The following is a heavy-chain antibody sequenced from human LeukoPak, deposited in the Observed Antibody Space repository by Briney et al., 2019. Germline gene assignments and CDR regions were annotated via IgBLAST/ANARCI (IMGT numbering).Heavy chain of an antibody. CDR3: ARASGYPPYDDAFDI. CDR2: ISAYNGNT. D-gene: IGHD5-12*01. V-gene: IGHV1-18*01. CDR1: GYTFTSYG. J-gene: IGHJ3*02. Sequence: ASVRVSCKASGYTFTSYGISWVRQAPGQGLEWMGWISAYNGNTNYAQKLQGRVTMTTDTSTSTAYMELRSLRSDDTAVYYCARASGYPPYDDAFDIWGQGTMVTVSS.